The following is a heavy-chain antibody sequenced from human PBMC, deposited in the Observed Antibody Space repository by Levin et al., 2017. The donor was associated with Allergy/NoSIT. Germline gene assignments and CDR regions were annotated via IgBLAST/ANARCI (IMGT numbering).Heavy chain of an antibody. V-gene: IGHV4-34*01. J-gene: IGHJ3*02. D-gene: IGHD3-10*01. CDR3: ARGRGYYQSRKKRGAAFDI. Sequence: SETLSLTCAVYGGSFSGYYWSWIRQPPGKGLEWIGEINHSGSTNYNPSLKSRVTISVDTSKNQFSLKLSSVTAADTAVYYCARGRGYYQSRKKRGAAFDIWGQGTMVTVSS. CDR1: GGSFSGYY. CDR2: INHSGST.